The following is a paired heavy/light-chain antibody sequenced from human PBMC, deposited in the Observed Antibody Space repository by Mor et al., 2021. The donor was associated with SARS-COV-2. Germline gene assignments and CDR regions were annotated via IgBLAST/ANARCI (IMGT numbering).Heavy chain of an antibody. V-gene: IGHV4-34*01. Sequence: QVQLQQWGARPLKPSETLSLTCAVYGGPFRSYSRTWIRQPPGKGLEWIAEINHSGSTHYNPSLKSRVATSVDMSKNQFSLKLNSVTAADTSMYYCALGDRWGLYYWGQGTLVIVSS. CDR3: ALGDRWGLYY. CDR1: GGPFRSYS. CDR2: INHSGST. D-gene: IGHD3-16*01. J-gene: IGHJ4*02.
Light chain of an antibody. CDR2: DVS. Sequence: QSALTQPASVSGSPGQSITISCTGTSSDVGGYTYVSWYQHHPGKAPNLMIYDVSSRPSGVSSRFSASKSGNTASLIISGLQAEDEADYYCSSYTSTNTRVFGTGTKVTVL. CDR3: SSYTSTNTRV. CDR1: SSDVGGYTY. V-gene: IGLV2-14*03. J-gene: IGLJ1*01.